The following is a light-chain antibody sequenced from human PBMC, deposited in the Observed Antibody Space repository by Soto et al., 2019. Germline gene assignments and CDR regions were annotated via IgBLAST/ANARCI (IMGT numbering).Light chain of an antibody. CDR2: GAS. Sequence: EIVMTQSPGTLSLSPGERAALSCMASQDIGTNLARYQQKPGQAPSLLIYGASTRATGVPDRFSGTGSGTEFTLTISSLKSEDSAVYYCQQYSSWPPITFGQGTRLEIK. V-gene: IGKV3-15*01. CDR3: QQYSSWPPIT. J-gene: IGKJ5*01. CDR1: QDIGTN.